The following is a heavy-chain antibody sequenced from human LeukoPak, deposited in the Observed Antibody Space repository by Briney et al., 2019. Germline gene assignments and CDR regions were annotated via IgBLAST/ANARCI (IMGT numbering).Heavy chain of an antibody. CDR1: GFTFSSYA. V-gene: IGHV3-23*01. CDR3: AKETMAVGGTRDS. D-gene: IGHD6-19*01. Sequence: GGSLRLSCAASGFTFSSYAMSWVRQAPGKGLEWVSAISGSGGSTYYADSLKGRFTISRDNSKNTLYLQMNSLRAEDTALYHCAKETMAVGGTRDSWGQGTLVIVSS. CDR2: ISGSGGST. J-gene: IGHJ4*02.